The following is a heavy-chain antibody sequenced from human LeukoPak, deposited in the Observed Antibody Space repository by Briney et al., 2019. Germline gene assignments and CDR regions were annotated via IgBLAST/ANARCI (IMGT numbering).Heavy chain of an antibody. CDR1: GYTFTGYY. Sequence: ASVKVSCKASGYTFTGYYMHWVRQAPGQGLEWMGWINPNSGGTNYAQKFQGRVTMTRDTSISTAYMELSRLRSDDTAVYYCARDYLYSSSWTDDEYFQHWGQGTLVTVSS. CDR3: ARDYLYSSSWTDDEYFQH. D-gene: IGHD6-13*01. V-gene: IGHV1-2*02. CDR2: INPNSGGT. J-gene: IGHJ1*01.